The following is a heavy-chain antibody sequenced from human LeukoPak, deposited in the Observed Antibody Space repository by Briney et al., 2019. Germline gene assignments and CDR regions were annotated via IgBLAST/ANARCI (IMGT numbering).Heavy chain of an antibody. Sequence: ASVKVSCKASGYTFTSYYMHWVRQAPGQGLEWMGIINPSGGSTSYAQKFQGRVTMTRDTSTSTVYMELSSLRSEDTAVYYCARDGSGSYRVFDAFDIWGQGTMVTVSS. CDR2: INPSGGST. J-gene: IGHJ3*02. CDR1: GYTFTSYY. V-gene: IGHV1-46*01. D-gene: IGHD3-10*01. CDR3: ARDGSGSYRVFDAFDI.